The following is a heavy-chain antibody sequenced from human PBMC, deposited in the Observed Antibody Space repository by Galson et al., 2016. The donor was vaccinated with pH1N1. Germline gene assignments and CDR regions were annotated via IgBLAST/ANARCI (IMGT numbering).Heavy chain of an antibody. V-gene: IGHV4-39*07. Sequence: SETLSLTCTVSGASISSRSYYWAWIRQPPGKGLEWIGSIYYNGSTYYNPSLKSRVTISEDTSRNQFSLKLSSVTAADTAMYYCAKVSNSGDFWSGYYIDDWGQGTVVTVSS. D-gene: IGHD3-3*01. J-gene: IGHJ4*02. CDR2: IYYNGST. CDR3: AKVSNSGDFWSGYYIDD. CDR1: GASISSRSYY.